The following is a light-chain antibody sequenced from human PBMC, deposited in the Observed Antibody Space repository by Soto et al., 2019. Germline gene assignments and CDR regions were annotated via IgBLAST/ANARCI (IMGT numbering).Light chain of an antibody. CDR3: HQYGSSPAT. J-gene: IGKJ1*01. V-gene: IGKV3-20*01. CDR1: QSVRSSY. Sequence: ILWTQSPSTLSLSPGSSATLPCGASQSVRSSYLAWYQQKPGQAPRLLIYGASSRATGIPDRFSGSGSGTDFTLTISRLEPEDFAAYYCHQYGSSPATFGQGTKVDIK. CDR2: GAS.